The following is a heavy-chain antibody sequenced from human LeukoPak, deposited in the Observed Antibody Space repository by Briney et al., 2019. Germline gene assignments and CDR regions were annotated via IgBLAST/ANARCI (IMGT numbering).Heavy chain of an antibody. CDR3: ARDPDIDSSGYYFTY. J-gene: IGHJ4*02. Sequence: WASVKVSCKASGGTFSSYAISWVRQAPGQGLEWMGGIIPIFGTANYAQKFQGRVTITADESTSTAYMELSSLRSEDTAVYYCARDPDIDSSGYYFTYWGQGTLVTVSS. V-gene: IGHV1-69*13. CDR1: GGTFSSYA. D-gene: IGHD3-22*01. CDR2: IIPIFGTA.